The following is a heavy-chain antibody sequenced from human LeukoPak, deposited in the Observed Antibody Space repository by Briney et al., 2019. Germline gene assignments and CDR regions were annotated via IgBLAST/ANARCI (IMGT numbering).Heavy chain of an antibody. CDR2: IDLSGSTL. CDR3: ARGPPLFDP. V-gene: IGHV3-48*04. Sequence: QPGRSLRLSCAASGFTFSSYTMNWVRQAPGKGLEWVSYIDLSGSTLYYVDSVKGRFTISRDNSKNSLYLQMNSLRAEDTAVYYCARGPPLFDPWGQGTLVAVSS. J-gene: IGHJ5*02. CDR1: GFTFSSYT.